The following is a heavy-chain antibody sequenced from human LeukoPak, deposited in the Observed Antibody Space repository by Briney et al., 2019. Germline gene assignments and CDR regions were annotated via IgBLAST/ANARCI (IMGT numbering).Heavy chain of an antibody. J-gene: IGHJ3*02. CDR2: IKQDGSEK. V-gene: IGHV3-7*05. CDR3: ARDASSWYGHAFDI. CDR1: GFTFSSYW. Sequence: GGSLRLSCAASGFTFSSYWMSWVRQAPGKGLEWVANIKQDGSEKYYVDSVKGRFTISRDNAKNSLYLQMNSLRAEDTALYYCARDASSWYGHAFDIWGQGTMVTVSS. D-gene: IGHD6-13*01.